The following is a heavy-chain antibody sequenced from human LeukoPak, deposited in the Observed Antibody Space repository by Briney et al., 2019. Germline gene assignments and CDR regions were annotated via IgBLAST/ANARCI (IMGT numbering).Heavy chain of an antibody. V-gene: IGHV1-69*06. Sequence: GASVKVSCRASGGTFSSYAISWVRQAPGQGLEWMGGIIPIFGTANYAQKFQGRVTITADKSTSTAYMELSSLRSEDTAVYYCARVWYYDSSGYYYSSNWFDPWGQGTLVTVSS. CDR2: IIPIFGTA. CDR3: ARVWYYDSSGYYYSSNWFDP. CDR1: GGTFSSYA. J-gene: IGHJ5*02. D-gene: IGHD3-22*01.